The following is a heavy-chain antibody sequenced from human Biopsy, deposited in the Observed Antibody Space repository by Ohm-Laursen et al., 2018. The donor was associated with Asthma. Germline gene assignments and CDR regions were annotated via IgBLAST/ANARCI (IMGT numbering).Heavy chain of an antibody. V-gene: IGHV3-11*04. CDR2: INGKSNSI. J-gene: IGHJ4*02. Sequence: SLRLSCAASGFTFSDYYMSWIRQAPGKGLEWISYINGKSNSIEYADSVKGRFTISRDNAKNSLYLQMNRLRAEDSAVYYCAKEDYYDGSQVLDYWGLGTLVTVSS. D-gene: IGHD3-22*01. CDR1: GFTFSDYY. CDR3: AKEDYYDGSQVLDY.